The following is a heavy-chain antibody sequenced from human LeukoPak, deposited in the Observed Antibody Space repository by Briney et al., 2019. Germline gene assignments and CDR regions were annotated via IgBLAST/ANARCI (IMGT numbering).Heavy chain of an antibody. CDR2: MNPNSGNT. J-gene: IGHJ6*02. CDR3: ARDGRRDGYNPGYYYYYGMDV. CDR1: GYTFTSYD. V-gene: IGHV1-8*01. Sequence: ASVKVSCKASGYTFTSYDINWVRQATGQGLEWMGWMNPNSGNTGYAQKFQGRVTMTRNTSISTAYMELSSLRSEDTAVYYCARDGRRDGYNPGYYYYYGMDVWGQGTTVTVSS. D-gene: IGHD5-24*01.